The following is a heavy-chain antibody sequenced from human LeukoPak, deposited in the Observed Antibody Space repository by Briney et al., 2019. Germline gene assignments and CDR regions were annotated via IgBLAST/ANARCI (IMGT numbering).Heavy chain of an antibody. J-gene: IGHJ3*02. CDR2: IYTSGST. CDR3: ARDDRYYDSSGYPHRAFDI. D-gene: IGHD3-22*01. V-gene: IGHV4-4*07. Sequence: SETLSLTCTVSGGSISSYYWGWIRQPAGKGLEWIGRIYTSGSTNYNPSLKSRVTMSVDTSKNQFSLKLSSVTAADTAVYYCARDDRYYDSSGYPHRAFDIWGQGTMVTVSS. CDR1: GGSISSYY.